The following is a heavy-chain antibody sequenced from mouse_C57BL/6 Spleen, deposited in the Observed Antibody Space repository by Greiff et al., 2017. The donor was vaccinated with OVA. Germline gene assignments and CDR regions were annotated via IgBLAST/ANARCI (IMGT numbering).Heavy chain of an antibody. J-gene: IGHJ4*01. Sequence: DVMLVESGGDLVKPGGSLKLSCAASGFTFSSYGMSWVRQTPDKRLEWVATISSGGSYTYYPDSVKGRFTISRDNAKNTLYLQMSSLKSEDTAMYYCARHPVYYSMDYWGQGTSVTVSS. CDR2: ISSGGSYT. D-gene: IGHD1-1*01. V-gene: IGHV5-6*02. CDR3: ARHPVYYSMDY. CDR1: GFTFSSYG.